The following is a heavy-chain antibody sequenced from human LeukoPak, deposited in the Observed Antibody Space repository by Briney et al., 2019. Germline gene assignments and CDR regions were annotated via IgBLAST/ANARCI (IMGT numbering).Heavy chain of an antibody. CDR3: ARGSPRYSSSWYADAFDI. D-gene: IGHD6-13*01. J-gene: IGHJ3*02. V-gene: IGHV1-2*06. CDR2: INPNSGGT. CDR1: GYTFTGYY. Sequence: ASVKVSCKASGYTFTGYYMHWVRQAPGQGLGWMGRINPNSGGTNYAQKFQGRVTMTRDTSISTAYMELSRLRSDDTAVYYCARGSPRYSSSWYADAFDIWGQGTMVTVSS.